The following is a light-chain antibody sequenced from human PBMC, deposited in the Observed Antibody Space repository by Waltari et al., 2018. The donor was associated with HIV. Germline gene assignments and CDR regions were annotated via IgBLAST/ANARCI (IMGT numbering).Light chain of an antibody. CDR3: LLSYSGGRPV. V-gene: IGLV7-46*01. Sequence: QAVVTQEPSLTVSPGGPVTPTCGSPTGVFTSGPYPYWFQQKPGQAPRTLIYDTANKHSWTPARFSGSLLGGKAALTLSGAQPEDEAEYYCLLSYSGGRPVFGGGTMLTVL. CDR2: DTA. CDR1: TGVFTSGPY. J-gene: IGLJ3*02.